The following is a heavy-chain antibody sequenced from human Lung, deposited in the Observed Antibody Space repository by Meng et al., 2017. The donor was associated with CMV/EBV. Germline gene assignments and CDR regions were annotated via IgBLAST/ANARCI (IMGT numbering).Heavy chain of an antibody. V-gene: IGHV4-34*01. CDR1: GGSFSGYY. J-gene: IGHJ6*02. D-gene: IGHD1-26*01. Sequence: SETLSLTCAVYGGSFSGYYWSWIRQPPGKGLEWIGEINHSGSTNYNPSLKSRVTISVDTSKNQFSLKLSSVTAADTAVYYCARAPIVGATRAWFYYGMDVXGQGXTVTVSS. CDR2: INHSGST. CDR3: ARAPIVGATRAWFYYGMDV.